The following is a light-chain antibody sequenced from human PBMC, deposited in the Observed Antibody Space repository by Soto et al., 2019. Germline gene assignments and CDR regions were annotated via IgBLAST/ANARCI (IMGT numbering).Light chain of an antibody. CDR2: DAS. V-gene: IGKV3-11*01. Sequence: ELTQSPATLSLSPGERATLSCRASRSIISYLAWYQQTPGQAPRLLIYDASNRATGIPARFSGSGSGTDFTRTISSLEPEDSAVYYCQQRSNWPPALTFGGGTKVEIK. J-gene: IGKJ4*01. CDR3: QQRSNWPPALT. CDR1: RSIISY.